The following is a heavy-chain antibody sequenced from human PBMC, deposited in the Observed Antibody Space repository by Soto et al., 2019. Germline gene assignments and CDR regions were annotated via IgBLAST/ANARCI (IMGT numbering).Heavy chain of an antibody. Sequence: GGSLRLSCAASGFTFSSYGMHWVRQAPGKGLEWVAVISYDGSNKYYADSVKGRFTISRENSKNTLYLQMNSLRAEDTAVYYCAKVGPRYSGYDLGGRGGIDYWGQGTLVTVSS. CDR2: ISYDGSNK. J-gene: IGHJ4*02. CDR1: GFTFSSYG. D-gene: IGHD5-12*01. CDR3: AKVGPRYSGYDLGGRGGIDY. V-gene: IGHV3-30*18.